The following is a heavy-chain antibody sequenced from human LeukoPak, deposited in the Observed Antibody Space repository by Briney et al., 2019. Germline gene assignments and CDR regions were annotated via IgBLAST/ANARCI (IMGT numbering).Heavy chain of an antibody. D-gene: IGHD3-22*01. J-gene: IGHJ4*02. CDR3: ARHGSLYYYDSSGYDY. CDR1: GGSISSSSYY. CDR2: IYYSGST. V-gene: IGHV4-39*01. Sequence: PSETLSLTCTVSGGSISSSSYYWGWIRQPPGKELEWIGSIYYSGSTYYNPSLKSRVTISVDTSKNQFSLKLSSVTAADTAVYYCARHGSLYYYDSSGYDYWGQGTLVTVSS.